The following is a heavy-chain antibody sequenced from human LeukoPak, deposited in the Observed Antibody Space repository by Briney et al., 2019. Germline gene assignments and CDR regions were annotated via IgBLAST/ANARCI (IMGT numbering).Heavy chain of an antibody. D-gene: IGHD2-15*01. V-gene: IGHV3-33*01. CDR3: ARGTMSVVVAATDYYYGMDV. J-gene: IGHJ6*04. CDR1: GFTFSSYG. Sequence: PGRSRRLSCAASGFTFSSYGMHWVRQAPGKGLEWVAVIWYDGSNKYYADSVKGRFTISRDNSKNTLYLQMNSLRAEDTAVYYCARGTMSVVVAATDYYYGMDVWGKGTTVTVSS. CDR2: IWYDGSNK.